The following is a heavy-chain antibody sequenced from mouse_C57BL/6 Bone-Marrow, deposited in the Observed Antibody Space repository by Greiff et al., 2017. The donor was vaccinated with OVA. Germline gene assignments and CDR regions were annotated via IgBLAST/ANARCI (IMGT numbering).Heavy chain of an antibody. Sequence: QVQLKQSGAELVKPGASVKLSCKASGYTFTEYTIHWVKQRSGQGLEWIGWFYPGSGSIKYNEKFKDKATLTADKSSSTVYMELSRLTSEDSAVYFCARHEDQDSNYVDWYFDVWGTGTTVTVSS. CDR1: GYTFTEYT. CDR3: ARHEDQDSNYVDWYFDV. D-gene: IGHD2-5*01. V-gene: IGHV1-62-2*01. CDR2: FYPGSGSI. J-gene: IGHJ1*03.